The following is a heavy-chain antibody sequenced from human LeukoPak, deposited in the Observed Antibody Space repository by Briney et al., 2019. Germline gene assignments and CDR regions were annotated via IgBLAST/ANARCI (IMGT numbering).Heavy chain of an antibody. J-gene: IGHJ4*02. CDR2: ISAYNGNT. Sequence: GASVKVSCKASGYTFTSYGISWVRQAPGQGLEWMGWISAYNGNTNYAQKLQGRVTMTTDASTSTAYMELRSLRSDDTAVYYRARDLGYSSGWYSDYWGQGTLVTVSS. D-gene: IGHD6-19*01. CDR1: GYTFTSYG. CDR3: ARDLGYSSGWYSDY. V-gene: IGHV1-18*01.